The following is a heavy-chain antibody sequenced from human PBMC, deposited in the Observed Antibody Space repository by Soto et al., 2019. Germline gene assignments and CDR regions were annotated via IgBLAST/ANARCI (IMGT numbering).Heavy chain of an antibody. CDR1: GYTFTGYY. J-gene: IGHJ5*02. D-gene: IGHD2-2*01. Sequence: ASVKVSCKASGYTFTGYYMHWVRQAPGQGLEWMGWINPNSGGTNYAQKFQGWVTMTRDTSISTAYMELSRLRSDDTAVYYCARDRSRCSSTSCDQHYQFRTDNWFDPWGQGTLVTVSS. V-gene: IGHV1-2*04. CDR2: INPNSGGT. CDR3: ARDRSRCSSTSCDQHYQFRTDNWFDP.